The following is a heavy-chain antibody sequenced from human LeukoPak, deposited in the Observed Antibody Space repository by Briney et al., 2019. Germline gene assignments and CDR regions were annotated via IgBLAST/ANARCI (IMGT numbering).Heavy chain of an antibody. CDR1: GFVFSEYY. Sequence: GGSLRLSCAASGFVFSEYYMTWVRQAPGKGLEWVSYISSSGDTIYHADSVKGRFTISRDNAKNSLYLQMSSLRDEDTAVYYCARGVDYWGQGTLVTVSS. J-gene: IGHJ4*02. CDR2: ISSSGDTI. V-gene: IGHV3-11*04. CDR3: ARGVDY.